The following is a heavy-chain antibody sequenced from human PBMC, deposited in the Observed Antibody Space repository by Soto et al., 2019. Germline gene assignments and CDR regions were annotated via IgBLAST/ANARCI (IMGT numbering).Heavy chain of an antibody. V-gene: IGHV1-18*04. Sequence: QVQLVQSGAEVKKPGASVKVSCKAPGYTFNTYGISWVRQAPGQGLEWMGWISAYNGNTNYAQKLQGRVTMTTDTSTSTAHMELRSLRSEDTAVYYCAREFLEWSYLDYWGQGTLLTVSS. CDR2: ISAYNGNT. CDR1: GYTFNTYG. CDR3: AREFLEWSYLDY. J-gene: IGHJ4*02. D-gene: IGHD3-3*01.